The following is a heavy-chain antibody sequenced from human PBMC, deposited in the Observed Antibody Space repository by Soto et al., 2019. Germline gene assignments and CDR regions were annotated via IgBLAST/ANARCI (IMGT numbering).Heavy chain of an antibody. CDR1: GGSISSYY. CDR2: IYYSGST. Sequence: KASETLSLTCTVSGGSISSYYWSWIRQPPGKGLEWIGYIYYSGSTNYNPSLKSRVTISVDTSKNQFSLKLSSVTAADTAVYYCARYSGYDPRIDYWGQGTLVTVSS. J-gene: IGHJ4*02. CDR3: ARYSGYDPRIDY. V-gene: IGHV4-59*08. D-gene: IGHD5-12*01.